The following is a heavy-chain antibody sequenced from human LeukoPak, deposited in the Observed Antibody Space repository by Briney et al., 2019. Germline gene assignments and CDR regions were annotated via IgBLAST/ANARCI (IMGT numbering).Heavy chain of an antibody. Sequence: PGGSLSLSCAASGFTFSSNWMGWVRQAPGKGLEWVANIKEDGSEKYYVDSVKGRFTISRDNAKNSLYLQMNSLRAEDTAVYYCARGSGRYYVYWGQGTLVTVSS. CDR1: GFTFSSNW. D-gene: IGHD1-26*01. CDR2: IKEDGSEK. J-gene: IGHJ4*02. V-gene: IGHV3-7*04. CDR3: ARGSGRYYVY.